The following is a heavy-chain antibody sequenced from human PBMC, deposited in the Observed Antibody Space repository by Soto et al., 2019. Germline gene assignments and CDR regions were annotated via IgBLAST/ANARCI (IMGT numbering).Heavy chain of an antibody. V-gene: IGHV1-69*06. CDR3: ARKNPYYYGSGTHYGMDV. CDR1: GGTFSSYA. CDR2: IIPIFGTA. Sequence: QVQLVQSGAEVKKPGSSVKVSCKASGGTFSSYAISWVRQAPGQGLEWMRGIIPIFGTANYAQKFQGRVTITADKSTSTPYMELSSLRSEDTAVYYCARKNPYYYGSGTHYGMDVWGQGTTVTVSS. J-gene: IGHJ6*02. D-gene: IGHD3-10*01.